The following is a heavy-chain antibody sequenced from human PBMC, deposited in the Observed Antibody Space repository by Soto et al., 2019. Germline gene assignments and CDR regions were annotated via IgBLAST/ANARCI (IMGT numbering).Heavy chain of an antibody. CDR1: GYTFTGYY. J-gene: IGHJ3*02. Sequence: ASVKVSCKASGYTFTGYYMHWVRQAPGQGLEWMGWINPNSGGTNYAQKFQGWVTMTRDTSISTAYMELSRLRSDDTAVYYCARLGDVDQSTDAFDIWGQGTMVTVSS. D-gene: IGHD1-26*01. V-gene: IGHV1-2*04. CDR3: ARLGDVDQSTDAFDI. CDR2: INPNSGGT.